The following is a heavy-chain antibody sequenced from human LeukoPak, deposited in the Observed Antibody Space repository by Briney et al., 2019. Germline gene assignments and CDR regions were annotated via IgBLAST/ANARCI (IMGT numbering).Heavy chain of an antibody. CDR2: ISWNSGNI. D-gene: IGHD2-15*01. CDR1: GFMFDDYA. V-gene: IGHV3-9*03. CDR3: AKAGYCSGGSCYYFDY. J-gene: IGHJ4*02. Sequence: PGRSLRLSCAASGFMFDDYAMHWVRQAPGKGLEWVSGISWNSGNIGYADSVKGRFTISRDNAKNSLYLQMNSLSAEDMALYYCAKAGYCSGGSCYYFDYWGQGTLVTVSS.